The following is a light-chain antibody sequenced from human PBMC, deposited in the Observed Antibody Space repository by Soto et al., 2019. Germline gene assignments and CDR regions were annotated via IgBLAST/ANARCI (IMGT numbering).Light chain of an antibody. CDR3: CSFPGSSIFYV. Sequence: QSVLTQPASVSGSPGQSLTISSTGTSSDVGSSNFVSWYQQHPGKAPKLIIYEGSRRPSGVSGRFSGSKSGNAASLTISGLQAEDEADYYCCSFPGSSIFYVFGTGTKLTVL. CDR2: EGS. V-gene: IGLV2-23*01. J-gene: IGLJ1*01. CDR1: SSDVGSSNF.